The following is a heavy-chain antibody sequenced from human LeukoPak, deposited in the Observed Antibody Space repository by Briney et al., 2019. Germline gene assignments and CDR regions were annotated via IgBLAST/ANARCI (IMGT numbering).Heavy chain of an antibody. CDR1: GFTFSDYY. V-gene: IGHV3-11*04. Sequence: GGSLRLSCAASGFTFSDYYMSWIRQAPGKGLEWISYISTSGSNIHYADSVKGRFTISRDNAENSVYLQMNRLRDEDTAIYYCARAYGSGSYWFDYWGQGTLVAVSS. CDR3: ARAYGSGSYWFDY. J-gene: IGHJ4*02. CDR2: ISTSGSNI. D-gene: IGHD3-10*01.